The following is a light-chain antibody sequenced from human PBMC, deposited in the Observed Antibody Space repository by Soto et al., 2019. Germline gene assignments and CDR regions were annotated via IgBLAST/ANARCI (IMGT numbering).Light chain of an antibody. CDR2: EVS. CDR1: NDDIGGYNF. V-gene: IGLV2-14*01. Sequence: QSALTQPASVSGSPGQPITISCTGSNDDIGGYNFVSWYQQRPGKAPKLMIYEVSTRPSGVSDRFSGSKSGNTASLTISGLQPEDEADYYCTSYTVATTVLFGGGTKLTVL. CDR3: TSYTVATTVL. J-gene: IGLJ2*01.